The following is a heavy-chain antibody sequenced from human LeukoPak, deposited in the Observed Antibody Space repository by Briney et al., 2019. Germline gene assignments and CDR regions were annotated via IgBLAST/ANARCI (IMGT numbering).Heavy chain of an antibody. V-gene: IGHV3-23*01. CDR1: GFTFSSYA. CDR3: EKDAPHYYYYYYMDV. J-gene: IGHJ6*03. Sequence: PGGSLRRSCAASGFTFSSYAMSWVRQAPGEGLEWVSAISGSGGSTYYADSVKGRFTISRDNSKNTLYLQMNSLRAEGTAVYYCEKDAPHYYYYYYMDVWRKGTTVTVSS. CDR2: ISGSGGST.